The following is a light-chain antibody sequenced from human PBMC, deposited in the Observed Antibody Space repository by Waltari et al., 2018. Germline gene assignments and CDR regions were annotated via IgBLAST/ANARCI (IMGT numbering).Light chain of an antibody. CDR1: QSVSSN. V-gene: IGKV3-15*01. CDR2: AAS. Sequence: ETVMTQSPATLSVSPGDRATLSCRASQSVSSNLAWYQQKPGQAPRLLIYAASTRATGIPARFSGSGSGTEFTLTISSLQSEDFAVYYCQQYNNWPLLTFGGGTKVEIK. J-gene: IGKJ4*01. CDR3: QQYNNWPLLT.